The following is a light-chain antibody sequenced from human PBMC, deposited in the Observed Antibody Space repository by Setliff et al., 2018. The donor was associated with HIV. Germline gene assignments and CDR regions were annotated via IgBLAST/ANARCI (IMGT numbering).Light chain of an antibody. Sequence: QSALAQPASVSGSPGQSITISCTGTSSDVGGCNYVSWYQQHPGKAHKLIIYEVRNRPSGVSNRFSGSKSGNTASLTISGLQAEDEADYYCSSYAISNTLPFGTGTKVTVL. J-gene: IGLJ1*01. CDR3: SSYAISNTLP. CDR1: SSDVGGCNY. V-gene: IGLV2-14*01. CDR2: EVR.